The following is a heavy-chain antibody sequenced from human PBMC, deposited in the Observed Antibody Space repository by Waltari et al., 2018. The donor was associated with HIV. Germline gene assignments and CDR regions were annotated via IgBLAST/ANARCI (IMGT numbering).Heavy chain of an antibody. J-gene: IGHJ5*02. CDR2: KNHNSGGT. Sequence: QVQLVQSGAEVKKPGASVKVSCKASGYTFSDYYMHWVRQAPGQGLEWRGWKNHNSGGTRYAEKFQGRVTMTRDTSISTAYMELSRLRFDDTAVYYCARVFRGTVNYFDSRLGHWGQGTLVTVSS. D-gene: IGHD3-22*01. V-gene: IGHV1-2*02. CDR1: GYTFSDYY. CDR3: ARVFRGTVNYFDSRLGH.